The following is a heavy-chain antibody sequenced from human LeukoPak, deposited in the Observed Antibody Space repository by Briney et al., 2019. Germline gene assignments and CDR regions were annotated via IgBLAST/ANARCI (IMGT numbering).Heavy chain of an antibody. Sequence: GGSLRLSCAGSGFIFNNYAMHWVRQPPGKGLEWVSGISWNSGSIDYADSVKGRFTISRDNVKNSLYLQMNSLRVEDTAFYYCAKDNRRHYTSGPNPDSLHWGQGALVTVSS. J-gene: IGHJ4*02. V-gene: IGHV3-9*01. CDR1: GFIFNNYA. CDR3: AKDNRRHYTSGPNPDSLH. CDR2: ISWNSGSI. D-gene: IGHD6-19*01.